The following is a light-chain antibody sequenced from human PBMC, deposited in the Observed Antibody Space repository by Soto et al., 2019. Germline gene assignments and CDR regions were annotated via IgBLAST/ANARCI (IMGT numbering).Light chain of an antibody. CDR1: KLGDKY. CDR3: QAWDSSPVV. J-gene: IGLJ2*01. CDR2: QDS. Sequence: SYELTQPPSVSVSPGQTASITGSGDKLGDKYACWYQQKPGQSPVLVIYQDSKRPSGIPERFSGSNSGNTATLTIRGTQAMDEADYYCQAWDSSPVVFGGGTKLTVL. V-gene: IGLV3-1*01.